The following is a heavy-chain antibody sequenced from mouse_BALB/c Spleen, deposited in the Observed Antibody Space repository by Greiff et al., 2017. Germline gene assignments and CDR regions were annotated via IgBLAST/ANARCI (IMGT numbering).Heavy chain of an antibody. J-gene: IGHJ2*01. CDR2: ISSGGST. V-gene: IGHV5-6-5*01. CDR3: ARQGQDDFDY. CDR1: GFTFSSYA. D-gene: IGHD3-3*01. Sequence: EVQGVESGGGLVKPGGSLKLSCAASGFTFSSYAMSWVRQTPEKRLEWVATISSGGSTYYPDSVKGRFTISRDNARNILYLQMSSLRSEDTAMYYCARQGQDDFDYWGQGTTLTVSS.